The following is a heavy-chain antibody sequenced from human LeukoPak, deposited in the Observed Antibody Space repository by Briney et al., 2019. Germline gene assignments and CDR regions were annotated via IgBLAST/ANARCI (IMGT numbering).Heavy chain of an antibody. CDR2: INPNSGGT. D-gene: IGHD3-9*01. Sequence: ASVKVSCKASGYTFTGYYMHWVRQAPGQGLEWMGWINPNSGGTNYAQKFQGRVTMTRDTSISTAYMELSRLRSDDTAVYYCARDGGEGYFDWSPINWFNPWGQGTLVTVSP. J-gene: IGHJ5*02. CDR3: ARDGGEGYFDWSPINWFNP. V-gene: IGHV1-2*02. CDR1: GYTFTGYY.